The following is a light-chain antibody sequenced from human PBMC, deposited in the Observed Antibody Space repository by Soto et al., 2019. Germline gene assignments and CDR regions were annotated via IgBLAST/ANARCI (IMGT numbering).Light chain of an antibody. CDR3: QQRSNWPLT. V-gene: IGKV3-11*01. CDR1: QSVSSY. J-gene: IGKJ4*01. CDR2: DAS. Sequence: ENVLTQSPATLSLSPGERATLSCRASQSVSSYLAWYQQKPGQAPRLLIYDASNRATGIPARFSGSGSGTDFTLTISSLETEDFAVYYCQQRSNWPLTFGGGTKVDIK.